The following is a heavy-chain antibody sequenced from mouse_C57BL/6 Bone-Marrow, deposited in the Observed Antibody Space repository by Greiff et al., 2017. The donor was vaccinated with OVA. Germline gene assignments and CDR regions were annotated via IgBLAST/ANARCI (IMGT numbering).Heavy chain of an antibody. J-gene: IGHJ4*01. CDR1: GYTFTSYW. CDR3: ARGSTMVTTRYAMDY. D-gene: IGHD2-2*01. CDR2: IDPSDSET. V-gene: IGHV1-52*01. Sequence: VQLQQSGAELVRPGSSVKLSCKASGYTFTSYWMHWVKQRPIQGLEWIGNIDPSDSETHYNQKFKDKATLTVDKSSSTAYMQLSSLTSEDSAVYYCARGSTMVTTRYAMDYWGQGTSVTVSS.